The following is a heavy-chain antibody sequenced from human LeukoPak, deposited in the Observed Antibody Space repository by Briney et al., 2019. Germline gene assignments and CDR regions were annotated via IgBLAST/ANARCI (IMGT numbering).Heavy chain of an antibody. V-gene: IGHV4-38-2*01. Sequence: PSETLSLTCAVSGYSISSGFYWDWIRQPPGKGLEWIGTIYHSGSTYYNPSLKSRVTISVDTSKNQFSLNLNSVTAADTAAYYCARQGPYCGGDCSNYFDFWGQGTLVTVSS. CDR3: ARQGPYCGGDCSNYFDF. J-gene: IGHJ4*02. CDR2: IYHSGST. CDR1: GYSISSGFY. D-gene: IGHD2-21*01.